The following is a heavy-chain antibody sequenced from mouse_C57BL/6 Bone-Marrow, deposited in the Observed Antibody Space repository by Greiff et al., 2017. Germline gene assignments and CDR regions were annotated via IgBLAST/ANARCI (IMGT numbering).Heavy chain of an antibody. J-gene: IGHJ2*01. CDR1: GFTFSDYG. CDR2: ISSGSSTI. D-gene: IGHD1-1*01. V-gene: IGHV5-17*01. CDR3: ASDGSSPHYFDY. Sequence: DVMLVESGGGLVKPGGSLKLSCAASGFTFSDYGMHWVRQAPEKGLEWVAYISSGSSTIYYADTVKGRFTISRDNAKNTLFLQMTSLRSEDTAMYYCASDGSSPHYFDYWGQGTTLTVSS.